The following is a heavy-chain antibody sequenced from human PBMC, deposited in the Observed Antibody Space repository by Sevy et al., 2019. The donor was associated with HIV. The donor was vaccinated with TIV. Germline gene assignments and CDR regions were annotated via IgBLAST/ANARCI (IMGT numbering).Heavy chain of an antibody. J-gene: IGHJ5*01. D-gene: IGHD5-12*01. CDR3: AKEEFSGYDFGS. V-gene: IGHV3-23*01. CDR1: ALTFSSYV. CDR2: ISASGGST. Sequence: GGSLRLSCTASALTFSSYVMSWVRQAPGKGLEWVSTISASGGSTYYADSGKGRFTISRDNSNKKVYLQMNSLTAEDTAVYYCAKEEFSGYDFGSWGQGTLVTVSS.